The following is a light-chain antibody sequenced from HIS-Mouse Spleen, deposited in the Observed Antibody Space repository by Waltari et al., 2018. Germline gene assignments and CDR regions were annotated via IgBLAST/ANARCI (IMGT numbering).Light chain of an antibody. CDR3: AAWDDSLSGYV. V-gene: IGLV1-47*01. CDR2: RNT. Sequence: QSVLTQPPSASGTPGQRVTISCSGSSSNIGSNYVYWYQQLPGTAPKLLIYRNTQRPSGVPDRFSGSKSGTSACMAISGLRSEDEADDDCAAWDDSLSGYVFGTGTKVTVL. CDR1: SSNIGSNY. J-gene: IGLJ1*01.